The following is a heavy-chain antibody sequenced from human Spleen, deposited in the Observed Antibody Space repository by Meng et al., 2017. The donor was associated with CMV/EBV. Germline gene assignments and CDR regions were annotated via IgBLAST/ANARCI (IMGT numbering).Heavy chain of an antibody. D-gene: IGHD2-2*01. J-gene: IGHJ4*02. CDR3: AKGRLVPAD. V-gene: IGHV3-23*01. CDR2: ISGSVNNT. CDR1: GFTFSSYA. Sequence: GGSLRLSCAASGFTFSSYAMSWVRQAPGKGLEWVSGISGSVNNTHYADSVKGRFTISRDNSKNTLNLQMNSLRAEDSAVYYCAKGRLVPADWGQGTLVTVSS.